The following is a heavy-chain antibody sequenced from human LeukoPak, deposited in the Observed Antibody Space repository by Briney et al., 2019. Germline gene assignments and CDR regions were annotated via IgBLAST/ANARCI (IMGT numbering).Heavy chain of an antibody. J-gene: IGHJ6*03. CDR1: GLTFSNAW. Sequence: GGSLRLSCAASGLTFSNAWMSWVRQAPGQGLEWVANIKHDGSEKYYVDSVKGRFTISRDNAKNSLNLQVNSLGAEDTAVYYCARVRMATRGYDYYHMDVWGKGTTVTISS. CDR2: IKHDGSEK. V-gene: IGHV3-7*01. CDR3: ARVRMATRGYDYYHMDV. D-gene: IGHD5-24*01.